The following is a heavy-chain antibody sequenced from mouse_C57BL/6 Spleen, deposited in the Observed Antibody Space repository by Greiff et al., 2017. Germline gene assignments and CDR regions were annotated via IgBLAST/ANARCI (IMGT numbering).Heavy chain of an antibody. J-gene: IGHJ4*01. CDR3: YTNHSYYDYSLDY. CDR1: GYTFTSYW. D-gene: IGHD2-12*01. Sequence: QVQLQQPGAELVKPGASVKLSCKASGYTFTSYWMHWVKQRPGQGLEWIGKIYPSDSDTNYNEKFKGKATLTVDKSSSTAYMQLSSLTSEDSAVXYCYTNHSYYDYSLDYWGTGTTVTVSS. V-gene: IGHV1-74*01. CDR2: IYPSDSDT.